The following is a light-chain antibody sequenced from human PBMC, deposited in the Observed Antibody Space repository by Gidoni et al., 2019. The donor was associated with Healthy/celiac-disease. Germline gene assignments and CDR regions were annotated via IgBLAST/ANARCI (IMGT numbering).Light chain of an antibody. CDR3: QQSYSTPNT. CDR2: AAS. Sequence: DIQMTQSPSSLSASVGDRVIITCRASQSISSYLNWYQQKPGKAPKLLIYAASSLQSGVPSRFSGSGSGTDFTLTISSLQPEDFATYYCQQSYSTPNTFXQXTKLEIK. CDR1: QSISSY. J-gene: IGKJ2*01. V-gene: IGKV1-39*01.